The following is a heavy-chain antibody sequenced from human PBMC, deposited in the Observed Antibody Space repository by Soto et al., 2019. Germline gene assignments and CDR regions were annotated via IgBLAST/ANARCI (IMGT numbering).Heavy chain of an antibody. V-gene: IGHV4-38-2*01. D-gene: IGHD3-22*01. Sequence: SETLSLTCAVSGYSISSGYYWGWIRQPPGKGLEWIGSIYHSGSTYYNPSLKSRVTISVDTSKNQFSLKLSSVTAADTAVYYCARVSGYYDYWGQGTLVTVSS. CDR2: IYHSGST. CDR1: GYSISSGYY. CDR3: ARVSGYYDY. J-gene: IGHJ4*02.